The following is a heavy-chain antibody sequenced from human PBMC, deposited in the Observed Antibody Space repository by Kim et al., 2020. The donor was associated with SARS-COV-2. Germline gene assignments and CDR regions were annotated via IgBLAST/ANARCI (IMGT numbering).Heavy chain of an antibody. J-gene: IGHJ6*02. Sequence: GGSLRLSCAASGFTFSDYYMSWIRQAPGKGLEWVSYISSSGSTIYYADSVKGRFTISRDNAKNSLYLQMNSLRAEDTAVYYCARDLRPYYDSSGYYPLYYYYYGMDVWGQGTTVTVSS. D-gene: IGHD3-22*01. CDR1: GFTFSDYY. CDR2: ISSSGSTI. CDR3: ARDLRPYYDSSGYYPLYYYYYGMDV. V-gene: IGHV3-11*01.